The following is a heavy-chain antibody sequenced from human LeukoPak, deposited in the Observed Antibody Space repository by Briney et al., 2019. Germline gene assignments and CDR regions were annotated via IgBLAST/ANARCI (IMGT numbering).Heavy chain of an antibody. D-gene: IGHD2-21*02. CDR1: GYTFTSYG. CDR3: ARGGDSNPCDY. V-gene: IGHV1-18*01. CDR2: ISAYNGNT. J-gene: IGHJ4*02. Sequence: ASVKVSCKASGYTFTSYGITWVRQAPGQGLEWMGWISAYNGNTIYAQNLRGRITVTTDTSTNTAYMELGSLRSDDTAVYYCARGGDSNPCDYWGQGTLVTVSS.